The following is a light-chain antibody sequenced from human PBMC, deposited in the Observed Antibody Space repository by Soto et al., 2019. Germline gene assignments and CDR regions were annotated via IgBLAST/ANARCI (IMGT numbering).Light chain of an antibody. J-gene: IGLJ1*01. CDR3: SSYTSSSTLYV. V-gene: IGLV2-14*01. CDR2: DVS. CDR1: SSDVGGYNY. Sequence: QSVLTPHASVSESPGQSITISCTGTSSDVGGYNYVSWYQQHPGKALKLMIYDVSNRPSGVSNRFSGSKSGNTASLTISGLQAEDEADYYCSSYTSSSTLYVFGTGTKVTVL.